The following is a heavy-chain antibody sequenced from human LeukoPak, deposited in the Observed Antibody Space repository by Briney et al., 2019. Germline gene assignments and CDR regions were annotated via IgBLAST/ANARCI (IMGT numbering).Heavy chain of an antibody. V-gene: IGHV3-33*01. D-gene: IGHD1-26*01. J-gene: IGHJ5*02. Sequence: GGSLRLSCVGSGFSFNAYGTHWVRQGPGKGLEWVALIWYDGTNKYYEDSVKGRFTISRDNSKNTVYLQMDSLRAEDTAVYYCARPSSGSYRTPLDHWGQGTLVTVSS. CDR3: ARPSSGSYRTPLDH. CDR1: GFSFNAYG. CDR2: IWYDGTNK.